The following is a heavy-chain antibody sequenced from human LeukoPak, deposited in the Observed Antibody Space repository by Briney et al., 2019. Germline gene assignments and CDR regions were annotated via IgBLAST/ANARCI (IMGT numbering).Heavy chain of an antibody. CDR3: ARDVQQARARFDI. Sequence: PSETLSLTCTVSGFSISSGYYWAWIRQPPGKGLEWIGSVLHNGYTYYNVSPKSRVTVSMDRSKNQLSLSLTSVTAADTAVYYCARDVQQARARFDIWGQGTMVTVSS. J-gene: IGHJ3*02. CDR1: GFSISSGYY. V-gene: IGHV4-38-2*02. CDR2: VLHNGYT. D-gene: IGHD3-10*02.